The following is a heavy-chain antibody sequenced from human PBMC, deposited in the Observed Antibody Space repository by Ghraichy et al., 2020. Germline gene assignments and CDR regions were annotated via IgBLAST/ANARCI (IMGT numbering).Heavy chain of an antibody. CDR1: GFTFSSYG. V-gene: IGHV3-30*18. CDR3: AKVPTELELNPSGIDY. CDR2: ISYDGSNK. D-gene: IGHD1-7*01. J-gene: IGHJ4*02. Sequence: GGSLRLSCAASGFTFSSYGMHWVRQAPGKGLEWVAVISYDGSNKYYADSVKGRFTISRDNSKNTLYLQMNSLRAEDTAVYYCAKVPTELELNPSGIDYWGQGTLVTVSS.